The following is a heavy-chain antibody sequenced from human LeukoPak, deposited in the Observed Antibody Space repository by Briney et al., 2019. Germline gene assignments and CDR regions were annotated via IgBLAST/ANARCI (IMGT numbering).Heavy chain of an antibody. CDR1: GFTFSSYA. Sequence: GGSLRLSCAASGFTFSSYAMHWVRQAPGKGLEYVSAISSNGGSTYYANSVKGRFTISRDSSKNTLYLQMGSLRAEDMAVYYCARESDYGDYSFNYWGQGTLVTVSS. CDR2: ISSNGGST. D-gene: IGHD4-17*01. J-gene: IGHJ4*02. V-gene: IGHV3-64*01. CDR3: ARESDYGDYSFNY.